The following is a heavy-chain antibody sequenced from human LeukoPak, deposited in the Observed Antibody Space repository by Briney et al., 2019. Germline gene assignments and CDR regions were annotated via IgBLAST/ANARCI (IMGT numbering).Heavy chain of an antibody. CDR3: AAEFSNEQWLDWDY. V-gene: IGHV4-59*01. CDR2: IYNSGST. D-gene: IGHD6-19*01. J-gene: IGHJ4*02. Sequence: SETLSLTCTVSADSISNYYWTWLRQPPGRALEWIGYIYNSGSTNYNTSLKSRVTIPMDTSKNQFSLKLSSVTAADTAVYYCAAEFSNEQWLDWDYWGQGTLVTVSS. CDR1: ADSISNYY.